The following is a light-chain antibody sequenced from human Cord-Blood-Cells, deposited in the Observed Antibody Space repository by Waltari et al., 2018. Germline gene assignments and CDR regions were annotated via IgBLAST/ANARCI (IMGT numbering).Light chain of an antibody. V-gene: IGKV3-15*01. Sequence: EIVMTQSPATLSVSPGERATLSCRASQSVSSNLAWYQQKPGQAPRLLIYGPSTRATGIPARFSGSGSGTEFTHTISSLQSEDFAVYYCQQYNNWPRTFGQGTKVEIK. CDR1: QSVSSN. CDR2: GPS. CDR3: QQYNNWPRT. J-gene: IGKJ1*01.